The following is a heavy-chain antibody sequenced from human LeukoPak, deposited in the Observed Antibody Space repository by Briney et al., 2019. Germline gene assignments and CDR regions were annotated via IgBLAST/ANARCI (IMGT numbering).Heavy chain of an antibody. J-gene: IGHJ4*02. Sequence: SETLSLTCTVSGGSISSSSYYWGWIRQPPGKGLEWIGSIYYSGSTYYNPSLKSRVTISVDTSKNQFSLKLSSVTAADTAVYYCARDVDTAGFDYWGQGTLVTVSS. D-gene: IGHD5-18*01. CDR1: GGSISSSSYY. CDR2: IYYSGST. CDR3: ARDVDTAGFDY. V-gene: IGHV4-39*07.